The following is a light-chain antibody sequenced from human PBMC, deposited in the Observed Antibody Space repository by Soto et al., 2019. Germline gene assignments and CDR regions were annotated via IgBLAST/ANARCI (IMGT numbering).Light chain of an antibody. CDR2: QAS. CDR1: RGIDRW. Sequence: DIQMTQSPSTMSSSVGDTFTRTRRASRGIDRWLAWYQQKPGKDPRILISQASTLESGFQSRFSGSRSGTEFTLTITGLQRDDFATYHCPHCDTYWPFGHGTKVDIK. V-gene: IGKV1-5*01. CDR3: PHCDTYWP. J-gene: IGKJ1*01.